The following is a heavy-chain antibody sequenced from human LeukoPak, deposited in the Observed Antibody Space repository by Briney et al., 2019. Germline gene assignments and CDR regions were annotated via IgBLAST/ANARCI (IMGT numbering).Heavy chain of an antibody. J-gene: IGHJ4*02. CDR1: GDSISDDY. CDR2: IHSGGTT. Sequence: SETLSLTCTVSGDSISDDYCTWMRQPAGKGLEWIGRIHSGGTTNYNPSLMSRVTLSIDKSKKHISLRLTSVTAADTAVYYCAKELPVSDYLWGTYPQGWSFDSWGQGTLVTVSS. V-gene: IGHV4-4*07. D-gene: IGHD3-16*02. CDR3: AKELPVSDYLWGTYPQGWSFDS.